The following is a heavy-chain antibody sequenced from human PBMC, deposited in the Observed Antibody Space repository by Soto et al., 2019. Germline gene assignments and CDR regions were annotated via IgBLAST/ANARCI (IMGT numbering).Heavy chain of an antibody. CDR2: INPNSGGT. CDR3: ARDSYRRGELSSKRGYYYYYGMDV. CDR1: GYTFTGYY. V-gene: IGHV1-2*04. D-gene: IGHD3-16*02. J-gene: IGHJ6*02. Sequence: ASVKVSCKASGYTFTGYYMHWVRQAPGQGLEWMGWINPNSGGTNYAQKFQGWVTMTRDTSISTAYMELSRLRSDDTAVYYCARDSYRRGELSSKRGYYYYYGMDVWGQGTTVTVS.